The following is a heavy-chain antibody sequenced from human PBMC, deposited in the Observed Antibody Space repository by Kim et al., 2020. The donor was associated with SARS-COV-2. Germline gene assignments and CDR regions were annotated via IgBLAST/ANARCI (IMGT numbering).Heavy chain of an antibody. Sequence: GGSLRLSCAASGFTFSNYGMHWVRQAPGKGLEWVAVIWYDGSNKYYADSVKGRFTISRDNTKNILYLQMNSLRAADTAVYYCAKDLQPADITFIRGVSYGMDVWGQGTTVTVSS. CDR2: IWYDGSNK. J-gene: IGHJ6*02. CDR3: AKDLQPADITFIRGVSYGMDV. D-gene: IGHD3-10*01. V-gene: IGHV3-33*06. CDR1: GFTFSNYG.